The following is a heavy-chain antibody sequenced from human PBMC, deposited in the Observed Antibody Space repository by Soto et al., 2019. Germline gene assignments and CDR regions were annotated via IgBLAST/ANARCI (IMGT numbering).Heavy chain of an antibody. CDR3: ARVVVVTATYNWFDP. D-gene: IGHD2-21*02. J-gene: IGHJ5*02. Sequence: SETLSLTCTVSGGSISSYYWSWIRQPPGKGLEWIGYIYYSGSTNYNPSLKSRVTISVDTSKNQFSLKLSSLTAADTAVYYCARVVVVTATYNWFDPWGQGTLVTVSS. CDR2: IYYSGST. V-gene: IGHV4-59*01. CDR1: GGSISSYY.